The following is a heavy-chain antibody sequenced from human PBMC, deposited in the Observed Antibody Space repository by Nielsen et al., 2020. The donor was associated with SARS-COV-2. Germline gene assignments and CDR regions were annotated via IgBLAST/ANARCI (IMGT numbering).Heavy chain of an antibody. D-gene: IGHD2-21*02. CDR3: ARVLAYCGGDCYSDYYYYYGMDV. V-gene: IGHV1-2*02. CDR2: INPNSGGT. Sequence: ASVKVSCKASGYTFTSYYMHWVRQAPGQGLEWMGWINPNSGGTNYAQKFQGRVTMTRDTSISTAYMELSRLRSDDTAVYYCARVLAYCGGDCYSDYYYYYGMDVWGQGTTVTVSS. CDR1: GYTFTSYY. J-gene: IGHJ6*02.